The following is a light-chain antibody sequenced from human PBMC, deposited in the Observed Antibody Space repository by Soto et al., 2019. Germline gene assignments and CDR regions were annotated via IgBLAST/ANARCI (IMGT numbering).Light chain of an antibody. CDR2: SNS. CDR3: AAWHDSLNGYVV. CDR1: SSNIGSKT. V-gene: IGLV1-44*01. J-gene: IGLJ2*01. Sequence: QSVLTQPPSASGTPGQRVTISCSGTSSNIGSKTVNWYQQLPGTAPKLLIYSNSQRPSGVPDRFSGSKSGTSASLAISGLQSEDEADYYCAAWHDSLNGYVVFGGGTQLTVL.